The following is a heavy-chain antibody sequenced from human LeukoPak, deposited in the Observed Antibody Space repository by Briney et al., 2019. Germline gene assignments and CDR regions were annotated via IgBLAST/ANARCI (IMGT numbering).Heavy chain of an antibody. V-gene: IGHV3-53*04. D-gene: IGHD2-2*02. CDR2: IYSGGST. J-gene: IGHJ6*02. CDR3: ASGPGDCSSTSCYNGAYYYYGMDV. Sequence: GGSLRLSCAASGFTVSSNYMSWVRQAPGKGLEWVSVIYSGGSTYYADSVKGRFTISRHNSKNTLYLQMNSPRAEDTAVYYCASGPGDCSSTSCYNGAYYYYGMDVWGQGTTVTVSS. CDR1: GFTVSSNY.